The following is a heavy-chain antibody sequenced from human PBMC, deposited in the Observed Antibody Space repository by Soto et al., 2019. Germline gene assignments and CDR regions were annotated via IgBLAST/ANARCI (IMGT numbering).Heavy chain of an antibody. D-gene: IGHD2-2*01. J-gene: IGHJ4*02. CDR1: GYSFTNDW. CDR2: IYPGDSDT. CDR3: ARRKASSTTSLSFRAGFDY. Sequence: PGESLKISCNGSGYSFTNDWIGWVRQMPGKGLEWMGLIYPGDSDTRYSPSFEGQVTISADKSISTAYLQWSGLKASDTAMYYCARRKASSTTSLSFRAGFDYWGQGTLVTVSS. V-gene: IGHV5-51*01.